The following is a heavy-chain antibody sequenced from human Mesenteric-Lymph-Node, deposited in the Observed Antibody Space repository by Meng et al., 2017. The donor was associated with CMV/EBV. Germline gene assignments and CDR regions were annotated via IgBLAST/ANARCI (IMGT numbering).Heavy chain of an antibody. Sequence: GGSLRLSCAASGFTFSSYAMHWVRQAPGKGLEWVAVISYDGSNKYYADSVKGRFNISRDNSKNTLYLQMNSLRAEDTAVYYCARLITMGAFDIWGQGTMVTVSS. CDR3: ARLITMGAFDI. CDR2: ISYDGSNK. J-gene: IGHJ3*02. D-gene: IGHD3-10*01. V-gene: IGHV3-30-3*01. CDR1: GFTFSSYA.